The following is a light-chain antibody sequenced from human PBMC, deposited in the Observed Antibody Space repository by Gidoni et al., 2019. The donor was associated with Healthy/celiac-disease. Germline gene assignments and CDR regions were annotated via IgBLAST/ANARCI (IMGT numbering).Light chain of an antibody. J-gene: IGKJ4*01. CDR2: DAS. Sequence: IVLTQSPATLSLSPGERATLSCRASQSVSSYLAWYQQKPGQAPRLLIYDASNRATGIPARFSGSGSGTDFTLTISSLEPEDFAVYYCQQRSNWPPGLTFGGXTKVEIK. V-gene: IGKV3-11*01. CDR1: QSVSSY. CDR3: QQRSNWPPGLT.